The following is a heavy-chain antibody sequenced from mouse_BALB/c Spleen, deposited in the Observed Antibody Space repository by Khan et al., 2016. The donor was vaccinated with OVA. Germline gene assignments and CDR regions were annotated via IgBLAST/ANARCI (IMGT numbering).Heavy chain of an antibody. CDR1: GFNIKDTY. Sequence: VQLKQSGAELVKPGASVKLSCTASGFNIKDTYMHWVKQRPEQGLEWIGRIDPANGNPKYDPKFQGKATITADTSSNTAYLQSSSLTFEDSAVSYCAKINAWVQCTTLTVSS. CDR2: IDPANGNP. CDR3: AKINA. J-gene: IGHJ2*01. V-gene: IGHV14-3*02.